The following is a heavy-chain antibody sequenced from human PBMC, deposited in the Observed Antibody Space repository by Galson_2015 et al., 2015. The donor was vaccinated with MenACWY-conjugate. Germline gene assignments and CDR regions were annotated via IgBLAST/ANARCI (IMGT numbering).Heavy chain of an antibody. CDR2: ISDSSNTI. V-gene: IGHV3-48*01. CDR1: GFRFSSYS. Sequence: LRLSCAASGFRFSSYSLNWVRQAPGQGLEWVAYISDSSNTIRYADSVKGRFTISRDDAKNSLYLQMNSLRAEDTAVYYCARRDSSSWYRQYFQDWGQGTLVTVSS. CDR3: ARRDSSSWYRQYFQD. D-gene: IGHD6-13*01. J-gene: IGHJ1*01.